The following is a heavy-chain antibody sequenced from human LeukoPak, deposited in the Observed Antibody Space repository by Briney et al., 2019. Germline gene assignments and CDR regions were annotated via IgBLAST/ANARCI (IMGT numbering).Heavy chain of an antibody. Sequence: SQTLSLTCTVSGGSISSGDYYWSWIRQPPGKGLEWIGYIYYSGSTYYNPSLKSRVTISVDTSKNQFSLKLSSVTAADTAVYYCARDRFGCCSGGSCLYYYYGMDVWGQGTTVTVSS. J-gene: IGHJ6*02. V-gene: IGHV4-30-4*01. CDR2: IYYSGST. CDR1: GGSISSGDYY. CDR3: ARDRFGCCSGGSCLYYYYGMDV. D-gene: IGHD2-15*01.